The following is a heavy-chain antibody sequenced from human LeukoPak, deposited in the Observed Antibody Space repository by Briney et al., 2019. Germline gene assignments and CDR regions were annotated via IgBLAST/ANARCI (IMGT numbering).Heavy chain of an antibody. Sequence: ASVKIWCNAAGYAWTIDGIAWGRQAPGQGLDSIAWISAYNGNTNYAQKLQGRVTMTTDTSTSTAYMELRSLRSDDTAVYYCARDRYSSGWYVDYWGQGTLVTVSS. J-gene: IGHJ4*02. V-gene: IGHV1-18*04. CDR2: ISAYNGNT. D-gene: IGHD6-19*01. CDR3: ARDRYSSGWYVDY. CDR1: GYAWTIDG.